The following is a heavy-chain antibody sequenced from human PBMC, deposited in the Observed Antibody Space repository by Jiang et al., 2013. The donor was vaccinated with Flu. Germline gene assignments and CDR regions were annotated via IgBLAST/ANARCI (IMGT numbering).Heavy chain of an antibody. V-gene: IGHV5-51*01. J-gene: IGHJ4*02. D-gene: IGHD6-19*01. CDR2: IYPGDSEV. CDR3: ARRKDASGWYY. CDR1: GFSFISYW. Sequence: VESGAEVKKPGESLRISCKASGFSFISYWIGWVRQMPGKGLEWMGIIYPGDSEVKYSPSFQGQVTISADASLSTAYLQWTVLTASDTAIYYCARRKDASGWYYWGQGTLVTVSS.